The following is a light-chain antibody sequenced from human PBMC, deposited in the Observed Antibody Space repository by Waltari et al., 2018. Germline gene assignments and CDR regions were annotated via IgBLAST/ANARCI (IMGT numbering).Light chain of an antibody. Sequence: QSVLTQTPSVSEAPRQRVTISCSGSSSNIGNNAVNWYQQLPGKAPKLLIFYDDLLPSGVSDRFSGSKSGTSASLAISGPQSEDEADYYCAAWDDSLNDYVFGTGTKVTVL. V-gene: IGLV1-36*01. J-gene: IGLJ1*01. CDR2: YDD. CDR1: SSNIGNNA. CDR3: AAWDDSLNDYV.